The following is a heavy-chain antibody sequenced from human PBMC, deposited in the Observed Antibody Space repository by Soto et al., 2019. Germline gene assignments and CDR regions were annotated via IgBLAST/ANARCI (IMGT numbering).Heavy chain of an antibody. CDR1: GFTFSNFA. V-gene: IGHV3-64*02. Sequence: TGGSLRLSCAASGFTFSNFAMHWVRQAPGKGLEYVSAITGDGGRTFYADSVKGRFTISRDNSKNTLFLQVGSLRAEDMAVYYCARVFHASGGYYYDYWGQGTLVTVSS. D-gene: IGHD3-3*01. CDR3: ARVFHASGGYYYDY. J-gene: IGHJ4*02. CDR2: ITGDGGRT.